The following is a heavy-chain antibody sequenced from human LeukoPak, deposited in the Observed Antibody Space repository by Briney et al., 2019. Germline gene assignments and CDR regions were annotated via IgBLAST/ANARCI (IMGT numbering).Heavy chain of an antibody. CDR1: GFTFSSYA. CDR2: ISGSGGST. Sequence: PGGSLRLSCAASGFTFSSYAMSWVRQAPGKGLEWVSAISGSGGSTYYADSVKGRFTISRDNSKNTLYLQMNSLRAEDTAVYYCAKGMGIDYYDSSGFTGYFDYWGQGTLVTVSS. J-gene: IGHJ4*02. CDR3: AKGMGIDYYDSSGFTGYFDY. V-gene: IGHV3-23*01. D-gene: IGHD3-22*01.